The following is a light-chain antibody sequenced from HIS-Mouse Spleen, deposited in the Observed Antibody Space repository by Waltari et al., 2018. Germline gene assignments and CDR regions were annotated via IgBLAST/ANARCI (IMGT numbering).Light chain of an antibody. Sequence: QSVLTQPPSASGTPGRRVTISCSGSSSNIGSNYVYWYQQLPGTAPKLLIYRNNQRPSGVPDRFSGSKSGTSASLAISGLRSEDEADYYCAAWDDSLSGPVFGGGTKLTVL. CDR2: RNN. J-gene: IGLJ3*02. V-gene: IGLV1-47*01. CDR1: SSNIGSNY. CDR3: AAWDDSLSGPV.